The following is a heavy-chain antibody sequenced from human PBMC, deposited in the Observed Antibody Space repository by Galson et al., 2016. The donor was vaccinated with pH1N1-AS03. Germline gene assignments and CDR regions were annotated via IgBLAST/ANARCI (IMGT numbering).Heavy chain of an antibody. J-gene: IGHJ6*02. CDR1: GYIFTGFY. D-gene: IGHD2-2*01. CDR2: INTDSGVT. V-gene: IGHV1-2*04. Sequence: SVKVSCKASGYIFTGFYVHWARQAPGQGLEWMGWINTDSGVTNYAQKFGAWVTMTRDTSVSTAYMELYGLKSDDTAVYYCARDPRGPCTSATCPTTYYFGMDVWGQGTTVIVSS. CDR3: ARDPRGPCTSATCPTTYYFGMDV.